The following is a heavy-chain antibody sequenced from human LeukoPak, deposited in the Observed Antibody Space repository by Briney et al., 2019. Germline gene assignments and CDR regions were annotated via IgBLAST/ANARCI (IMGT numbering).Heavy chain of an antibody. V-gene: IGHV4-4*07. J-gene: IGHJ4*02. D-gene: IGHD5-18*01. CDR1: GGSISSYY. CDR3: AREAMGYADY. Sequence: SETLSLTCPVSGGSISSYYWSWLGQPAAKGLEWIGRIYTSGSTNYNPSLKSRVTMSVDTSKNQFSLKLSSVTAADTAVYYCAREAMGYADYWGQGTLVTVSS. CDR2: IYTSGST.